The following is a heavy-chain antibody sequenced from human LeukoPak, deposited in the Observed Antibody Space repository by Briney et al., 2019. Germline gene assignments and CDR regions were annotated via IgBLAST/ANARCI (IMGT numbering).Heavy chain of an antibody. V-gene: IGHV4-59*01. D-gene: IGHD2-15*01. Sequence: SETLSLTCTVSGGSISSYYWSWIRQPPGKGLEWIGYIYYSGGTNYNPSLKSRVTISVDTSKNQFSLKLSSVTAADTAVYYCARDESGGLDYWGQGTLVTVSS. J-gene: IGHJ4*02. CDR3: ARDESGGLDY. CDR1: GGSISSYY. CDR2: IYYSGGT.